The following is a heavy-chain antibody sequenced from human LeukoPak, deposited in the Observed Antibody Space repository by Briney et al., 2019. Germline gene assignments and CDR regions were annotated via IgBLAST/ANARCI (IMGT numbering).Heavy chain of an antibody. CDR1: GGSISSGGCY. CDR3: ARAGPLPKYYYDSSGYYKT. D-gene: IGHD3-22*01. CDR2: IYYSGST. V-gene: IGHV4-39*01. J-gene: IGHJ5*02. Sequence: SETLSLTCTVSGGSISSGGCYWSWIRQPPGKGLEWIGSIYYSGSTYYNPSLKSRVTISVDTSKNQFSLKLSSVTAADTAVYYCARAGPLPKYYYDSSGYYKTWGQGTLVTVSS.